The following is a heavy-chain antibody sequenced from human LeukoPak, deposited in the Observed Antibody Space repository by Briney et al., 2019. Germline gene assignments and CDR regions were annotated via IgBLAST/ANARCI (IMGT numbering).Heavy chain of an antibody. CDR2: ISAYNGNT. CDR1: GYTFTSYG. Sequence: GASVKVSCKASGYTFTSYGFSWVRQAHGQGLEWMGWISAYNGNTNYAQKLQGRVTMTTDTSTSTAYMELRSLRSDDTAVYYCARILSGGECFDYWGQGSLVTVSS. J-gene: IGHJ4*02. V-gene: IGHV1-18*04. D-gene: IGHD2-8*02. CDR3: ARILSGGECFDY.